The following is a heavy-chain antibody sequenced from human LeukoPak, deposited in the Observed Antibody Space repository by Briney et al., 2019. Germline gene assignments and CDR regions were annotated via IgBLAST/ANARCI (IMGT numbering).Heavy chain of an antibody. CDR1: GFTFSSYA. CDR3: ARLSAMVRGPENIFYFEY. J-gene: IGHJ4*02. CDR2: IRPDGSE. D-gene: IGHD3-10*01. Sequence: GGSLRLSCAASGFTFSSYAMSWVRQAPGKGLEWVANIRPDGSEKYVDSVKGRFTISRDIAKQSVFLQMTSLRVEDTAVYYCARLSAMVRGPENIFYFEYWGLGTLVTVSS. V-gene: IGHV3-7*01.